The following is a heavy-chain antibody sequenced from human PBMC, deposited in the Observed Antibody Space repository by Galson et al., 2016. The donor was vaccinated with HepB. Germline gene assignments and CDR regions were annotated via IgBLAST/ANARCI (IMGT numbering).Heavy chain of an antibody. CDR1: GFTVSRNY. J-gene: IGHJ3*02. CDR3: ARGAGYSSSWYAAGRAVDI. V-gene: IGHV3-53*04. D-gene: IGHD6-13*01. CDR2: IYSSDTS. Sequence: SLRLSCAASGFTVSRNYMSRVRQAPGKGLECVSVIYSSDTSYYADSVKGRFTTSRHNSRNTLYLQMNSLRAEDTALYYCARGAGYSSSWYAAGRAVDIWDQGTVVTVSS.